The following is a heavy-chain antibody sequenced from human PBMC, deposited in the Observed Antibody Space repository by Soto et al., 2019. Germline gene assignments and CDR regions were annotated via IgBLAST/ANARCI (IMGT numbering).Heavy chain of an antibody. J-gene: IGHJ5*02. CDR3: ARLKGAAAAAFWFDP. CDR1: GFTFSDYY. CDR2: ISSSGSTI. D-gene: IGHD6-13*01. Sequence: GGSLRLSCAASGFTFSDYYMSWIRQAPGKGLEWVSYISSSGSTIYYADSVKGRFTISRDNAKNSLYLQMNSLRAEDTAVYYCARLKGAAAAAFWFDPWGQGTLVTVSS. V-gene: IGHV3-11*01.